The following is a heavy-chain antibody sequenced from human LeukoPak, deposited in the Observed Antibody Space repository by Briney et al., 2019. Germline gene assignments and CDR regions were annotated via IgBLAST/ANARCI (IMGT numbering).Heavy chain of an antibody. CDR1: GISFSSHG. V-gene: IGHV3-33*01. J-gene: IGHJ4*02. CDR2: IWYDGSNI. Sequence: GGSLRLSCTASGISFSSHGMHWVRQAPGKGLEWVAVIWYDGSNIYYADSVKGRFTISRDNSKNTPYLQMNSRRAEYTALYYCARARNDYDSNGFSFLDYWGQGTLVTVSS. CDR3: ARARNDYDSNGFSFLDY. D-gene: IGHD3-22*01.